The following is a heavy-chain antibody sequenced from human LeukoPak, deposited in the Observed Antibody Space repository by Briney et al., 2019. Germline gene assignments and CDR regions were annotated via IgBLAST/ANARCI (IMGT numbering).Heavy chain of an antibody. CDR3: ARWPGIGDYGDYGWFDP. Sequence: ASVKVSCKASGYTFTSYGISWVRQAPGQGLEWMGWISAYNGNTNYAQKLQGRVTMTTDTSTSTAYMELRSLRSDDTAVYYCARWPGIGDYGDYGWFDPWGQGTLVTVSS. D-gene: IGHD4-17*01. CDR1: GYTFTSYG. V-gene: IGHV1-18*01. CDR2: ISAYNGNT. J-gene: IGHJ5*02.